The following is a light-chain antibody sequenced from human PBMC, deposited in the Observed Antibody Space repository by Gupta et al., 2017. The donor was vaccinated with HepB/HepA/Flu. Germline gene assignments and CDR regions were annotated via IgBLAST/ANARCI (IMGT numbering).Light chain of an antibody. J-gene: IGKJ4*01. CDR2: EAS. V-gene: IGKV3-11*01. CDR1: QSVSNY. Sequence: EILLPQSPATLSFSPGERATLSCRASQSVSNYLACYQQKPGQAPRLLIYEASNRATGIPARFSGSGSGTDFTLTISSLEPEDFAVYYCQQRRNWPPLTFGGGTKVEIK. CDR3: QQRRNWPPLT.